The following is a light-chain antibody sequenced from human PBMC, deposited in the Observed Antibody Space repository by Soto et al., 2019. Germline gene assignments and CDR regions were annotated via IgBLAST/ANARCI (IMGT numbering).Light chain of an antibody. CDR2: DAS. J-gene: IGKJ1*01. CDR1: QSISSW. V-gene: IGKV1-5*01. CDR3: QQYNSYSWT. Sequence: DIPMTQSPSTLSASVGDRVTITCRASQSISSWLAWYQQKPGKAPKLLIYDASSLESGVPSRFSGSGSGTEFTLTISSLQPDDFATYYCQQYNSYSWTLGQGTKV.